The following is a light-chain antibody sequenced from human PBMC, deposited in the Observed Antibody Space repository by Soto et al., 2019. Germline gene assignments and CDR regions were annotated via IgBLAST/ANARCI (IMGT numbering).Light chain of an antibody. CDR3: AAWDDSLNGHYV. CDR2: SNN. Sequence: QSVLTQPPSASGTPGQRVTISCSGSSSNIGSNTVNWYQQLPGTAPKLLIYSNNQRPSGVPDRFSGSKSGTSASLAISGLQSEDEADYYCAAWDDSLNGHYVFGTGPMLTVL. V-gene: IGLV1-44*01. CDR1: SSNIGSNT. J-gene: IGLJ1*01.